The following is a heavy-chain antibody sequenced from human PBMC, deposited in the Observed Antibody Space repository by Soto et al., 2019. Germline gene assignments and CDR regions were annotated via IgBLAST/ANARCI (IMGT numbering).Heavy chain of an antibody. CDR1: GYSFTSYW. D-gene: IGHD3-10*01. J-gene: IGHJ6*02. Sequence: EVQLVQSGAEVKKPGESLKISCKGSGYSFTSYWIGWVRQMPGKGLEWMGSIYPGDSDTLYSPSCQGQVTISADKSISTAYLQWSSLKASDTARYYCARFSVLLWFGELYPANNYYYYGMDVWGQGTTVTVSS. CDR2: IYPGDSDT. V-gene: IGHV5-51*01. CDR3: ARFSVLLWFGELYPANNYYYYGMDV.